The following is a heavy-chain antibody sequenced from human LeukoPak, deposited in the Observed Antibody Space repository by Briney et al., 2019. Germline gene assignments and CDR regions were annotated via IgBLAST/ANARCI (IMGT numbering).Heavy chain of an antibody. Sequence: ASVKVSCKASGYTFTSYAMHWVRQAPGQRLEWMGWINAGNGNTKYSQKFQGRVTITRDTSASTAYMELSSLRSEDTAVYYCAVLPRGQYYYGSGSYYNFDYWGQGTLVTVSS. CDR1: GYTFTSYA. CDR2: INAGNGNT. CDR3: AVLPRGQYYYGSGSYYNFDY. J-gene: IGHJ4*02. V-gene: IGHV1-3*01. D-gene: IGHD3-10*01.